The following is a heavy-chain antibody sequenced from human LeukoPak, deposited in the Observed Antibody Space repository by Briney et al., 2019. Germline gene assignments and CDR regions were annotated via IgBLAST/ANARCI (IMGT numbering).Heavy chain of an antibody. Sequence: SETLSLTCTVSGGSLRSYWSWIRPPAGKGLGWIGRIYCSGSTDYNPSLKTRSTMSIDTSKNQFSLNLISVTAADTAVYYCARVEEGYGSGRRENYYYYYMDVWGKGTTVTISS. V-gene: IGHV4-4*07. CDR1: GGSLRSY. CDR3: ARVEEGYGSGRRENYYYYYMDV. CDR2: IYCSGST. D-gene: IGHD3-10*01. J-gene: IGHJ6*03.